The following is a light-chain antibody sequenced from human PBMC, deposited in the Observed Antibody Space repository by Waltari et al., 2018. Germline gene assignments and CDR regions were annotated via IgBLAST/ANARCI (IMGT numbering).Light chain of an antibody. Sequence: DIQMTQSPSSLSASVGDRVTITCRASPNIGNYLNCYQQKLGKAPKLLIYAASSLESGVPSSFSGSGSVTDFTLTISSLQPEDFATYYCQQSYRTPHTFGQGTKLDMK. CDR1: PNIGNY. V-gene: IGKV1-39*01. J-gene: IGKJ2*01. CDR3: QQSYRTPHT. CDR2: AAS.